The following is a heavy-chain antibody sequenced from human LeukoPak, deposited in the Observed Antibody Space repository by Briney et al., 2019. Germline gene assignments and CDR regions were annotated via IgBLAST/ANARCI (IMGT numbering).Heavy chain of an antibody. CDR2: IYSGGST. CDR1: GFTVSSNY. D-gene: IGHD1-26*01. CDR3: CSPPPSNLGATGGFDY. Sequence: PGGSLRLSCAASGFTVSSNYMSWVRQAPGKGLEWVSVIYSGGSTYYADSVKGRFTISRDNSKNTLYLQMNSLGAEDTAVYYCCSPPPSNLGATGGFDYWGQGTLVTVSS. J-gene: IGHJ4*02. V-gene: IGHV3-66*02.